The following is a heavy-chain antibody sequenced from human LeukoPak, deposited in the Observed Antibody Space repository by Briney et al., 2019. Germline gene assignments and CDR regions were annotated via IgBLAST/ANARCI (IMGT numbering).Heavy chain of an antibody. CDR3: ANEYSKGDV. V-gene: IGHV3-23*01. CDR1: GFTFSNYV. CDR2: ISGSGTST. D-gene: IGHD4-11*01. Sequence: GGSLRLSCVASGFTFSNYVMNWVRQAPGMGLECVSSISGSGTSTYYADSVKGRFTSSRDNSKNTLYLQMNSLRAEDTAIYYCANEYSKGDVWGQGTTVTVSS. J-gene: IGHJ3*01.